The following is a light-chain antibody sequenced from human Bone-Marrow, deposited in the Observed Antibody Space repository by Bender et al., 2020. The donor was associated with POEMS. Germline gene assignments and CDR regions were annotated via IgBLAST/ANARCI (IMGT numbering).Light chain of an antibody. Sequence: QSALTQPDSVSASPRQSITISCTGTSSDVGIYSRVSWYQQLPGNAPKLIIYEGAKRPSGVSSRFSASWSGNTTSLTISGLQPEDDGIYYCSSFTNSVLFGGGTKLTVL. CDR1: SSDVGIYSR. CDR3: SSFTNSVL. CDR2: EGA. V-gene: IGLV2-23*01. J-gene: IGLJ2*01.